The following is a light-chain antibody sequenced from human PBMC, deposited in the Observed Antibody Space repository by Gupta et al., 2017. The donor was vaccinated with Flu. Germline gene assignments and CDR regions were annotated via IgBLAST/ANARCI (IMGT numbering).Light chain of an antibody. CDR3: QQYGSSPKIFT. V-gene: IGKV3-20*01. CDR2: GAS. J-gene: IGKJ3*01. CDR1: QSVSSSY. Sequence: LSLSPGERATLSCRASQSVSSSYLAWYQQKPGQAPRLLIYGASSRATGIPDRFSGSGSATDFTLTISRLEPEDFAVYYCQQYGSSPKIFTFGPGTKVDIK.